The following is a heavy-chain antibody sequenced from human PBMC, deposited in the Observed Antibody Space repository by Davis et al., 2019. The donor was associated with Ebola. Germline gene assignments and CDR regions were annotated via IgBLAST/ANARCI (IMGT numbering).Heavy chain of an antibody. J-gene: IGHJ5*02. D-gene: IGHD2-2*01. V-gene: IGHV5-51*01. CDR1: GYSFTSYW. CDR3: ARSGQLPNANWFDP. Sequence: GESLKISCKGSGYSFTSYWIGWVRQMPGKGLEWMGIIHPADSDIRYSPSFEGLVTISADKSISTAYLQWSSLKASDTAMYYCARSGQLPNANWFDPWGQGTLVTVSS. CDR2: IHPADSDI.